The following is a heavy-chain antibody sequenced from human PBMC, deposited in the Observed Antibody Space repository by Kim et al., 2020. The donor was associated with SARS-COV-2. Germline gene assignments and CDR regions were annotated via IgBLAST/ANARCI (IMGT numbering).Heavy chain of an antibody. D-gene: IGHD2-15*01. CDR2: IYYSGST. CDR3: ARAVLALFDY. CDR1: GGSISSYY. Sequence: SETLSLTCTVSGGSISSYYWSWIRQPPGKGLEWIGYIYYSGSTNYNPSLKSRVTISVDTSKNQFSLKLSSVTAADTAVYYCARAVLALFDYWGQGTLVTVSS. J-gene: IGHJ4*02. V-gene: IGHV4-59*01.